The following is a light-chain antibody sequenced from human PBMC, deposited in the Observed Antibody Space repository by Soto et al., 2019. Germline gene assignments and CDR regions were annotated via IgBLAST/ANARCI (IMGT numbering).Light chain of an antibody. V-gene: IGKV3-15*01. CDR2: GAS. Sequence: EVVMTQSPATLSVSPGERATLSCRASQSVGTNLAWYQQKPGQAPRLLIYGASTRATGIPARFSGSGSGTEFTLTVSSLQSEDFAVYFCQQYNNWPPWTFGQGTKVDFK. J-gene: IGKJ1*01. CDR3: QQYNNWPPWT. CDR1: QSVGTN.